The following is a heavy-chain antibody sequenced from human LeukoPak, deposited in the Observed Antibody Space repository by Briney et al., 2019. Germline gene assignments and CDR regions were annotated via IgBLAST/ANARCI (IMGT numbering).Heavy chain of an antibody. D-gene: IGHD5-24*01. CDR2: IYPGDSDT. CDR3: ARLEEMATIRELDY. Sequence: GESLKISCKGSGYSFTNYWIGWVLQMPGKGLEWMVIIYPGDSDTRYSPSFQGQVTISADKSISTAYLQWSSLKASDTAMYYCARLEEMATIRELDYWGQGTLVTVSS. CDR1: GYSFTNYW. J-gene: IGHJ4*02. V-gene: IGHV5-51*01.